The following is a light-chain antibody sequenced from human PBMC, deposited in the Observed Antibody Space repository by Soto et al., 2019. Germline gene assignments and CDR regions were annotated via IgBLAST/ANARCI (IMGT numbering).Light chain of an antibody. V-gene: IGKV1-5*03. CDR1: QGISSW. CDR3: QQYNSYPWT. Sequence: DIQMTQSPSSVSASVGDRITITCRASQGISSWLAWYQQKPGKAPKLLIYKASSLESGVPSRFSGSGSGTEFTLTISSLQPDDFATYYCQQYNSYPWTFGQGTKVDIK. CDR2: KAS. J-gene: IGKJ1*01.